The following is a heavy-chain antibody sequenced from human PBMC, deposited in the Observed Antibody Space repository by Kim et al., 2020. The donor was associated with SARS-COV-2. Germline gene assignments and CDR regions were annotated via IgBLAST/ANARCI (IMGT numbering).Heavy chain of an antibody. V-gene: IGHV3-23*01. J-gene: IGHJ4*02. D-gene: IGHD3-10*01. CDR3: AKPLAVSGGYYPHLFDY. Sequence: VNGRFTIYSDNSKNTLYLQLNSLRAADTAVYYCAKPLAVSGGYYPHLFDYWGQGTLVTVSS.